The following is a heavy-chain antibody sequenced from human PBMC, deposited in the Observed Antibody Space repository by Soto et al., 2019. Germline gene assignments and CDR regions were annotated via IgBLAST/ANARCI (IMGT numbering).Heavy chain of an antibody. V-gene: IGHV1-18*01. J-gene: IGHJ4*02. CDR3: ARDRGSYALDY. Sequence: QVQLVQSGAEVKKPGASVKVSCKASGYTFTSYGISWVRQAPGQGLEWMGWISANNGNTNYAQNLQGRATMSTDTSTSTAYRELRSLRSDDTAVYYCARDRGSYALDYWGQGTLVTVSS. D-gene: IGHD1-26*01. CDR2: ISANNGNT. CDR1: GYTFTSYG.